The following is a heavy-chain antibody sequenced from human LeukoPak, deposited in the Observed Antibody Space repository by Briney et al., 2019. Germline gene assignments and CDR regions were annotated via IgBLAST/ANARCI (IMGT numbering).Heavy chain of an antibody. Sequence: SETLSLTCTVSGGSINSYYWSWIRQPPGKGLEWIGYIFYSGSTNYNPSLKSRVTISVDTSKNQFSLKLSSVTAADTAVYYCARGGGNSDLGAFDIWGQGTMVTVSS. CDR2: IFYSGST. CDR1: GGSINSYY. J-gene: IGHJ3*02. V-gene: IGHV4-59*01. D-gene: IGHD4-23*01. CDR3: ARGGGNSDLGAFDI.